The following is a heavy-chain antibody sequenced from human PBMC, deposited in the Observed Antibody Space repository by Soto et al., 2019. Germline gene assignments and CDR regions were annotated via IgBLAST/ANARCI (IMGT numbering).Heavy chain of an antibody. CDR3: ARVPAP. CDR1: GGSISSSSYY. J-gene: IGHJ5*02. V-gene: IGHV4-61*05. CDR2: IYYGGTT. Sequence: PSETLSLTCTVSGGSISSSSYYWGWIRQPPGKGLEWVGYIYYGGTTNYNPSLKSRVTISLDTSKSQFSLRLSSVTAADTAVYYCARVPAPWGQGTLVTVSS.